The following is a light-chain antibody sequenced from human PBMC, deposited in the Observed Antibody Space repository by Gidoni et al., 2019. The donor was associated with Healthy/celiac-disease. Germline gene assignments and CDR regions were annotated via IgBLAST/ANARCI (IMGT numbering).Light chain of an antibody. Sequence: EIVMTQSPATLSVSPGERATLSCVASQSISRNLAWYQQKPGQAPRLLIYDASTRASTIPGRFSGSGSGTEFTLTISSLQSEDFAIYYCQHYDNWPPWTFXXXTKVEIK. CDR3: QHYDNWPPWT. CDR1: QSISRN. J-gene: IGKJ1*01. CDR2: DAS. V-gene: IGKV3-15*01.